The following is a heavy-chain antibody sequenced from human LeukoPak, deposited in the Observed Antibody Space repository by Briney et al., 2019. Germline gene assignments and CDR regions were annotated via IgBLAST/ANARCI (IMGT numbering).Heavy chain of an antibody. V-gene: IGHV3-23*01. CDR1: GGTFSSYA. J-gene: IGHJ4*02. Sequence: SCKASGGTFSSYAMSWVRQAPGKGLEWVSAISGSGGSTYYADSVKGRFTISRDNSKNTLYLQMNSLRAEDTAVYYCAKDKDSYGNDYWGQGTLVTVSS. D-gene: IGHD5-18*01. CDR2: ISGSGGST. CDR3: AKDKDSYGNDY.